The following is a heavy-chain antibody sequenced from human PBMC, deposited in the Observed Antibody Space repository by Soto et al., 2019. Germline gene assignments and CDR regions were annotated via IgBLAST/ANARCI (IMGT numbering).Heavy chain of an antibody. CDR2: INHRGTT. Sequence: SETLSLTCAVFGGSFRVYYWTWIRQPPGKGLEWIAEINHRGTTNYNPSLKSRVTISADTSKNQFSLNLSSVTAADTAVYYCARGYCLSTTCYLDYWGQGALVTVSS. CDR3: ARGYCLSTTCYLDY. CDR1: GGSFRVYY. V-gene: IGHV4-34*01. D-gene: IGHD2-2*01. J-gene: IGHJ4*02.